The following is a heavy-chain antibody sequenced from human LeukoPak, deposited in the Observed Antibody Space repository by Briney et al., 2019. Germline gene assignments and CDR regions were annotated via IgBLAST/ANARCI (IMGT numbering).Heavy chain of an antibody. D-gene: IGHD5-18*01. J-gene: IGHJ4*02. V-gene: IGHV4-39*07. Sequence: PSETLSLTCTVSGGSISSGSYYWSWIRQPPGKGLEWIGSIYYSGSTYYNPSLKSRVTISVDTSKNQFSLKLSSVTAADTAVYYCATVAPDTAMVPIDYWGQGTLVTVSS. CDR3: ATVAPDTAMVPIDY. CDR2: IYYSGST. CDR1: GGSISSGSYY.